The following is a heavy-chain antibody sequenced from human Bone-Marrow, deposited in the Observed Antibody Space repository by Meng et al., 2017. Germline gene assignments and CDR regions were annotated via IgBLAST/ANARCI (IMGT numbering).Heavy chain of an antibody. Sequence: GESLKISCAASGFTFSSYEMNWVRQAPGKGLEWVSYISSSGSTIYYADSLKGRFTISRDNAKNSFFLQMNSLRADDTALYYCARVPTTLTTGYFDSWGQGALVTVSS. CDR2: ISSSGSTI. V-gene: IGHV3-48*03. D-gene: IGHD4-17*01. J-gene: IGHJ4*02. CDR1: GFTFSSYE. CDR3: ARVPTTLTTGYFDS.